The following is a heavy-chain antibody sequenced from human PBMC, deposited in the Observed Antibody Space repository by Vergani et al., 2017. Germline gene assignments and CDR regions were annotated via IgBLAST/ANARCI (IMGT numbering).Heavy chain of an antibody. J-gene: IGHJ4*02. V-gene: IGHV3-53*01. Sequence: EVQLVESGGGLIQPGGSLRLSCAASGFTVSSNYMSWVRQAPGKGLEWVSVIYSGGSTYYADSVKVRFTISRDNSKNTLYLQMNSVRAEDTAVYYCARAVDDSSGDLDRFDYWGQGTLVTVSS. CDR3: ARAVDDSSGDLDRFDY. CDR1: GFTVSSNY. D-gene: IGHD3-22*01. CDR2: IYSGGST.